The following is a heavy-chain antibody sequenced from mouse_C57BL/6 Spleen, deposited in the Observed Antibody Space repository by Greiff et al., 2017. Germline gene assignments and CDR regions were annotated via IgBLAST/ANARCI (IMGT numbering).Heavy chain of an antibody. V-gene: IGHV5-17*01. J-gene: IGHJ1*03. D-gene: IGHD6-1*01. CDR2: ISSGSSTI. CDR3: ARASYWYFDG. CDR1: GFTFSDYG. Sequence: EVQRVESGGGLVKPGGSLKLSCAASGFTFSDYGMHWVRQAPEQGLEWVAYISSGSSTIYYADTVKGRFTTSRDNAKNTLFLQMTSLRAEDTAMYYCARASYWYFDGWGTGTTVTVSS.